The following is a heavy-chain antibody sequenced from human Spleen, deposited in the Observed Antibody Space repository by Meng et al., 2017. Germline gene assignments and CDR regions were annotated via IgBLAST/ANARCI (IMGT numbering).Heavy chain of an antibody. Sequence: GESLKISCEGSGFTFTNAYMTWVRQVPGKRLEWVDRIKSKPDGETTDYAAPVKGRFTISRDDSKNTVYLQMKSMKTEDTAVYYCTGHIDYWGQGTLVTVSS. CDR1: GFTFTNAY. CDR3: TGHIDY. CDR2: IKSKPDGETT. J-gene: IGHJ4*02. V-gene: IGHV3-15*01.